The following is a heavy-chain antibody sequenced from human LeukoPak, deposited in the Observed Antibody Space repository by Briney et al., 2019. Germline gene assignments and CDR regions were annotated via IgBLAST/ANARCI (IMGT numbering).Heavy chain of an antibody. D-gene: IGHD1-1*01. CDR2: INPNSGGT. J-gene: IGHJ4*02. Sequence: GASVKVSCRASGYTFTGYYMHWVRQAPGQGLEWMGWINPNSGGTNYAQKFQGRVTMTRDTSISTAYMELSSLRAEDTAVYYCARVWQMDWNDVLDYWGQGTLVTVSS. CDR3: ARVWQMDWNDVLDY. V-gene: IGHV1-2*02. CDR1: GYTFTGYY.